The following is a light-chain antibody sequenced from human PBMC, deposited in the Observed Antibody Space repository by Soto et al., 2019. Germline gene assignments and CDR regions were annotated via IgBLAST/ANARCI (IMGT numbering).Light chain of an antibody. Sequence: DIQMPQSPATLSAPAGDRVPITCRASQSISSWLAWYQHKPGKAPKLLIYDASNLDSGVPSRFSGGGSGTEFSLTISNLQPDDSATYYCQQYENYWTFAQGTKVDI. CDR2: DAS. CDR3: QQYENYWT. J-gene: IGKJ1*01. CDR1: QSISSW. V-gene: IGKV1-5*01.